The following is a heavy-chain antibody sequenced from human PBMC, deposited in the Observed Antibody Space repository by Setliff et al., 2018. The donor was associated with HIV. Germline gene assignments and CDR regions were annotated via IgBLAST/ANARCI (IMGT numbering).Heavy chain of an antibody. CDR1: GGSISSANYY. CDR3: ARLSNGLPADY. CDR2: IYYNGNAY. J-gene: IGHJ4*02. V-gene: IGHV4-30-4*08. Sequence: PSETLSLTCTVSGGSISSANYYWSWIRQPPGKGLEWIGYIYYNGNAYYYNPSLKSRTTISLDTSMNQFSLKLTSVTAADTAVYYCARLSNGLPADYWGQGTLVTVSS. D-gene: IGHD2-8*01.